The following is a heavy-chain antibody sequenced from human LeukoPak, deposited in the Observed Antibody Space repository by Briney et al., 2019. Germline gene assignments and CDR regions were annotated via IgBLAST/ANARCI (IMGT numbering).Heavy chain of an antibody. CDR1: GFTFSSYA. V-gene: IGHV3-30-3*01. Sequence: GGSLRLSCAASGFTFSSYAMHWVRQAPGKGLEWVAVISYDGSNEYYADSVKGRFTISRDNSKNTLYLQMNSLRAEDTAMYYCARVESSGWYGFDYWGQGTLVTVSS. J-gene: IGHJ4*02. CDR2: ISYDGSNE. CDR3: ARVESSGWYGFDY. D-gene: IGHD6-19*01.